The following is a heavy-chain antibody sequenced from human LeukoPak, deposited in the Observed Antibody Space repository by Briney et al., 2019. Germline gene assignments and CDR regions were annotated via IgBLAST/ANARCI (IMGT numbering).Heavy chain of an antibody. CDR1: GFTVSNYY. D-gene: IGHD6-19*01. V-gene: IGHV3-53*01. Sequence: GGSLRLSCAASGFTVSNYYVSWVRQAPGKGLEWVSVIYSGGTTYYADSVKGRFTISRDNSKNTLYLQMNSLRADDTAVYYCASGYSSGWYGGYWGQGTLVTVSS. J-gene: IGHJ4*02. CDR3: ASGYSSGWYGGY. CDR2: IYSGGTT.